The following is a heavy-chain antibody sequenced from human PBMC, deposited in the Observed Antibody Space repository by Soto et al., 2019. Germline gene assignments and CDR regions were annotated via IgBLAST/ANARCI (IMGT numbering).Heavy chain of an antibody. Sequence: TLSLTCAISGDSVSSNSVAWNWIRQSPSRGLEWLGRTFYRSKWSNDYAVSVRGRMTINSDTSKNQFSLHLNSVTPEDTAVYYCARAPPSGYCFDYWGQGIPVTVSS. V-gene: IGHV6-1*01. D-gene: IGHD1-26*01. CDR2: TFYRSKWSN. J-gene: IGHJ4*02. CDR1: GDSVSSNSVA. CDR3: ARAPPSGYCFDY.